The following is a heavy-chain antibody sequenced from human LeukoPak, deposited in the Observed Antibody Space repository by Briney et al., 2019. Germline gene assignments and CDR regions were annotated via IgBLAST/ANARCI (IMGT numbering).Heavy chain of an antibody. J-gene: IGHJ3*02. CDR2: FFTSGST. CDR1: GASISSYY. Sequence: SETLSLTCSVSGASISSYYWSWIRQPAGKGLEWIGRFFTSGSTNYYNPSLKSRVTMSVDTSKNQFSLKLSSVTAADTAVYYCARDGPYCSGGSCYDGITFDIWGQGTMVTVSS. V-gene: IGHV4-4*07. D-gene: IGHD2-15*01. CDR3: ARDGPYCSGGSCYDGITFDI.